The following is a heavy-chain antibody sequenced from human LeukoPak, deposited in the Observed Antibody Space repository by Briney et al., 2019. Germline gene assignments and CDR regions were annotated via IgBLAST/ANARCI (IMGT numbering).Heavy chain of an antibody. CDR3: ASEIKGIAAAKTDY. CDR2: ISSSSSYI. D-gene: IGHD6-13*01. CDR1: GFTFSSYS. Sequence: GSLRLSCAASGFTFSSYSMNWVRQAPGKGLEWVSSISSSSSYIYYADSVKGRFTISRDNAKNSLYLQMNSLRAEDTAVYYCASEIKGIAAAKTDYWGQGTLVTVSS. J-gene: IGHJ4*02. V-gene: IGHV3-21*01.